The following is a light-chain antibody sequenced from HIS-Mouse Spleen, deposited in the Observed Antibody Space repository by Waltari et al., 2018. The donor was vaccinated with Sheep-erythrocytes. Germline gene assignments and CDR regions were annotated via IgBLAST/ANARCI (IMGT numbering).Light chain of an antibody. Sequence: DIQMTPSPSSLSASVGDRVTITCRASQSICSYLNWYQRDPGKAPKPLIYSASSLQSGVPARFSGSGSGTQFTLTISSLQPEDCGTYYCQQSCCTPRTFGRGTNVDIK. CDR2: SAS. CDR1: QSICSY. V-gene: IGKV1-39*01. J-gene: IGKJ1*01. CDR3: QQSCCTPRT.